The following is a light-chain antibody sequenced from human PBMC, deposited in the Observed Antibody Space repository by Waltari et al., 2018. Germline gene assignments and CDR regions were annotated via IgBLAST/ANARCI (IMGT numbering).Light chain of an antibody. CDR1: SVLSSSNNKNY. CDR3: QQYYSTPIT. J-gene: IGKJ5*01. V-gene: IGKV4-1*01. CDR2: WAS. Sequence: SVLSSSNNKNYLAWYQQKPGQPPNLLSFWASTRESGVPDRFNGSVSGTDFTLTISSLQAEDVAVYYCQQYYSTPITFGQGTRLEI.